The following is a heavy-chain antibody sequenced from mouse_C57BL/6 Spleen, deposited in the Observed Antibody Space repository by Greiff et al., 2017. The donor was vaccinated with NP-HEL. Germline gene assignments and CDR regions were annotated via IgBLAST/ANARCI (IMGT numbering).Heavy chain of an antibody. CDR2: IDPSDSYT. V-gene: IGHV1-69*01. J-gene: IGHJ3*01. Sequence: QVQLQQPGAELVMPGASVKLSCKASGYTFTSYWMHWVKQRPGQGLEWIGEIDPSDSYTNYNQKFKGKSTLTVDKSSSTAYMQLSSLTSEDSAVYYCARSSDSSGSAWFAYWGQGTLVTVSA. CDR3: ARSSDSSGSAWFAY. CDR1: GYTFTSYW. D-gene: IGHD3-2*02.